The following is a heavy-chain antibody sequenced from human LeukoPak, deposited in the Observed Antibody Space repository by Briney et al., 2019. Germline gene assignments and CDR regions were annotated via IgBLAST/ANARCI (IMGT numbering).Heavy chain of an antibody. V-gene: IGHV3-33*01. D-gene: IGHD3-22*01. CDR1: GFTFNTYG. J-gene: IGHJ4*02. Sequence: GGSLRLSCAASGFTFNTYGMHWVRQAPGKGLEWVAVIWYDGSNKYYADSVRGRFTISRDNSKNTLYLQMNSLRAEDTAVYFCGRDSGEIPNTYYYDSSGYLHYWGPGTLVTVSS. CDR3: GRDSGEIPNTYYYDSSGYLHY. CDR2: IWYDGSNK.